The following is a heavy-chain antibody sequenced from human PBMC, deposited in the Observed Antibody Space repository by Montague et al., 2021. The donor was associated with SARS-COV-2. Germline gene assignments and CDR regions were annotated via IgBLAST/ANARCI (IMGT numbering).Heavy chain of an antibody. Sequence: SETLSLTCTVSGGSISSNNYYWGWIRQPPGKGLEWIGSIYYSGNSYYNPSLQSRVTISVDTSKNQFSLTLSSVTAADTAVYYCARKNYTSGLFQQFDYWGQGALVTVSS. J-gene: IGHJ4*02. V-gene: IGHV4-39*01. CDR2: IYYSGNS. CDR3: ARKNYTSGLFQQFDY. CDR1: GGSISSNNYY. D-gene: IGHD6-19*01.